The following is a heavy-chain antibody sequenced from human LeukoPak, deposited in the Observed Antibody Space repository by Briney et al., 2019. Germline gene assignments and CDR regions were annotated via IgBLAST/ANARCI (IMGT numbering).Heavy chain of an antibody. CDR1: GGSISSSSYY. D-gene: IGHD3-22*01. CDR2: INHSGST. J-gene: IGHJ5*02. CDR3: ARYGDDSSGYYYAWFDP. V-gene: IGHV4-39*07. Sequence: SETLSLTCTVSGGSISSSSYYWGWIRQPPGKGLEWIGEINHSGSTNYNPSLKSRVTISVDTSKNQFSLKLSSVTAADTAVYYCARYGDDSSGYYYAWFDPWGQGTLVTVSS.